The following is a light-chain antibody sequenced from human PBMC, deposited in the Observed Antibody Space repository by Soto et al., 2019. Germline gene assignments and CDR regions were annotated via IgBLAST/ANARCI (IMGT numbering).Light chain of an antibody. CDR3: ASKTTSSTVL. Sequence: QSALTQPSSMSGSPGQSITISCTGTSSDIGAYEHVSWYQQRPGRAPKVLIYDVRIRPSEVSNRFSGSKSGDTASLTISGLQAEDGAVYYCASKTTSSTVLFGGGTKLTVL. CDR2: DVR. CDR1: SSDIGAYEH. V-gene: IGLV2-14*03. J-gene: IGLJ2*01.